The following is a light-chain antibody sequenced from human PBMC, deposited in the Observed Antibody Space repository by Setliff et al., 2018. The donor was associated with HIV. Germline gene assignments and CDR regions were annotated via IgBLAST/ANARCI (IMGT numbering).Light chain of an antibody. V-gene: IGLV1-40*01. CDR2: GNT. J-gene: IGLJ1*01. CDR1: NSSIGADYD. Sequence: QSVLTQPPSVSGAPGPRVTIAGTGYNSSIGADYDVHWYQQLPGTAPKLLIYGNTKRPSGVPDRFSGSKSGTSASLAITGLQSEDEAEYYCQSYDTSLGGSYVFGSGTKVTVL. CDR3: QSYDTSLGGSYV.